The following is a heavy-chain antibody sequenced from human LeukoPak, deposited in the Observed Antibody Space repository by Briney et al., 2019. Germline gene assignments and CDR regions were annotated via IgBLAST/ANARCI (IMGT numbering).Heavy chain of an antibody. V-gene: IGHV1-18*01. J-gene: IGHJ4*02. CDR1: GYTFTSYA. CDR3: ARDGMRGSSWYPFDY. Sequence: ASVKVSCKASGYTFTSYAMNWVRQAPGQWLEWMGWISAYNGNTNYAQKLQGRVTMTTDTSTSTAYMELRSLRSDDTAVYYCARDGMRGSSWYPFDYWGQGTLVTVSS. CDR2: ISAYNGNT. D-gene: IGHD6-13*01.